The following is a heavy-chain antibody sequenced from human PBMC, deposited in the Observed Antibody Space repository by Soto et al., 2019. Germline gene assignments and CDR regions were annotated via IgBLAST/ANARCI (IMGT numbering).Heavy chain of an antibody. CDR2: ISYSGST. V-gene: IGHV4-59*01. J-gene: IGHJ5*02. D-gene: IGHD2-15*01. Sequence: SETLSLTCTVSGASITTYYWSWIRQPPWKGLEWIGYISYSGSTDYNPSLKSRVTISFDASKNQISLQVRSATAADAAVYYCARDLKEYCSDGKCNWFDPWGQGTLVTVSS. CDR3: ARDLKEYCSDGKCNWFDP. CDR1: GASITTYY.